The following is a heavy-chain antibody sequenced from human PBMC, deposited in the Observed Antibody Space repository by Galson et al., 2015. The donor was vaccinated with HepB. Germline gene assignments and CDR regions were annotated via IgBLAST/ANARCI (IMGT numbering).Heavy chain of an antibody. V-gene: IGHV3-30*01. J-gene: IGHJ4*02. Sequence: DSVMGRFTVSRDNSKNTLFLQMNSLRPEDTAVYYCARDRRYGDFDYWGQGTLVTVSS. D-gene: IGHD4-17*01. CDR3: ARDRRYGDFDY.